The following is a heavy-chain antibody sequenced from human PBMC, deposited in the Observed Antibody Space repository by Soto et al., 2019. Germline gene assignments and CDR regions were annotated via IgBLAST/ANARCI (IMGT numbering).Heavy chain of an antibody. J-gene: IGHJ4*02. CDR3: ARDGIFGVARQDY. V-gene: IGHV3-33*01. Sequence: GGSLRLSCAASGFTFSSYGMHWVRQAPGKGLEWVAVIWYDGSNKYYADSVKGRFTISRDNSKNTLYLQMNSLRAEDTAVYYCARDGIFGVARQDYWGQGTLVTVSS. D-gene: IGHD3-3*02. CDR2: IWYDGSNK. CDR1: GFTFSSYG.